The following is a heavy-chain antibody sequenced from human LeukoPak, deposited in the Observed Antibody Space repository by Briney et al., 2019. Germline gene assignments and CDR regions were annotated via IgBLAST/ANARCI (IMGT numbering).Heavy chain of an antibody. V-gene: IGHV4-34*01. J-gene: IGHJ1*01. CDR3: ARFDSRRDFQH. CDR1: GGSFSGYY. CDR2: INHSGST. Sequence: PSETLSLTCAVSGGSFSGYYWSWIRQPPGKGLEWIGEINHSGSTNYNPSLKSRFTISVDTSKNQFSLKLSSVTAADTAVYYCARFDSRRDFQHWGQGTLVTVSS. D-gene: IGHD3-22*01.